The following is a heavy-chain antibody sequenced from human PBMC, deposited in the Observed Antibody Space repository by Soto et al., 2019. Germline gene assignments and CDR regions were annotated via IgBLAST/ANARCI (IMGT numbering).Heavy chain of an antibody. CDR1: GFTFSSYG. J-gene: IGHJ3*02. Sequence: QVQLVESGGGVVQPGRSLRLSCAASGFTFSSYGMHWVRQAPGTGLEWVAVISNDGSNKYYADSVKGRFTISRDNSKNTLYLQMNSLRADDTAVYYCAKYYYDSSGPNDAFDIWGQGTMVTVSS. CDR3: AKYYYDSSGPNDAFDI. CDR2: ISNDGSNK. D-gene: IGHD3-22*01. V-gene: IGHV3-30*18.